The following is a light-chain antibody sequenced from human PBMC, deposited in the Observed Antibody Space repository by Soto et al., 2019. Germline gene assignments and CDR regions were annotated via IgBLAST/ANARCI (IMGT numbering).Light chain of an antibody. CDR1: QGVRSD. J-gene: IGKJ4*02. CDR3: QQYSKWPLT. Sequence: EIAMTQSPDTLSVSPGDRATLSCRASQGVRSDLAWYQQKAGQSPRLLIYGASTRAAETPARFSGSGSETEFTLTISSLQSEDCAVYYGQQYSKWPLTFGGGTKVEIK. CDR2: GAS. V-gene: IGKV3-15*01.